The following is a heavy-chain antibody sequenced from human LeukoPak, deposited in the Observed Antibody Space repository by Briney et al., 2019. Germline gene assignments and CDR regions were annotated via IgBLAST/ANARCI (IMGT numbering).Heavy chain of an antibody. J-gene: IGHJ5*02. D-gene: IGHD1-26*01. CDR3: ARDNSVGDNAWWFDP. V-gene: IGHV1-46*01. CDR1: GYTFTSYH. Sequence: GASVKVSCKASGYTFTSYHMHWVRQAPGQGLEWMGIINPSGGTTNYAQKFRGRVTMTRDMSTSTVYMELSSLRSGDTAVYYCARDNSVGDNAWWFDPWGQGTLVTVSS. CDR2: INPSGGTT.